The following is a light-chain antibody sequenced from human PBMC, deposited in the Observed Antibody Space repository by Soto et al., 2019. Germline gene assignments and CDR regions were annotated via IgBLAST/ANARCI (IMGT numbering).Light chain of an antibody. J-gene: IGLJ3*02. CDR1: SSDFGGYKY. CDR2: DVS. Sequence: QSALTQPRSVSGSPGQSVSISCAGTSSDFGGYKYVSWYQQHPGKAPNLMIFDVSERPSGVPDRFSGSKSGNTASLTISGLRAEDEADYFCCSYVGGWVFGGGTKLT. CDR3: CSYVGGWV. V-gene: IGLV2-11*01.